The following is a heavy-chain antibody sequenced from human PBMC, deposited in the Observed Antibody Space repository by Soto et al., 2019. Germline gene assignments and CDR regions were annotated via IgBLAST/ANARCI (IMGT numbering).Heavy chain of an antibody. CDR1: GFTFSSYG. Sequence: QVELVESGGGVVQPGGSLRLACAASGFTFSSYGMHWVRQAPGKGLEWVAVIWFDGSKEFYAASVEGRFTISRDNSKNMVYLDINSPRDVDTAVYYCERAAPAAKGWFDSWGQGTLVTVSS. D-gene: IGHD2-2*01. J-gene: IGHJ5*01. CDR2: IWFDGSKE. V-gene: IGHV3-33*01. CDR3: ERAAPAAKGWFDS.